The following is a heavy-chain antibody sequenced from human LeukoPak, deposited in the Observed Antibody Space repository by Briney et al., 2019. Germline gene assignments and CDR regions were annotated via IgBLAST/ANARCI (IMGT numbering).Heavy chain of an antibody. CDR2: IYYSGST. CDR1: GGSISSNY. J-gene: IGHJ4*02. CDR3: ARGAYYFDY. V-gene: IGHV4-59*08. Sequence: SETLSLTCTVSGGSISSNYWSWIRQPPGKGLEWIGYIYYSGSTNYNPSLKSRVTISVETSKNQFSLKLSSVTAADTAVYYCARGAYYFDYWGQGTLVTVSS.